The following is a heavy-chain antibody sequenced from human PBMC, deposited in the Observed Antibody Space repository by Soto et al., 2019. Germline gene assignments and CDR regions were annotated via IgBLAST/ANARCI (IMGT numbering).Heavy chain of an antibody. CDR3: IKDRRSTRRAMDV. V-gene: IGHV3-64D*06. CDR1: GFTFSSCA. D-gene: IGHD2-2*01. CDR2: ISSNGAAT. Sequence: PGGSLRLSCSASGFTFSSCAMHWVRQAAGKGLEYVSGISSNGAATYYAESVKDRFIISRDNSRNTLFLQVNSLTGEDTAVYYCIKDRRSTRRAMDVWGQGTTVTV. J-gene: IGHJ6*02.